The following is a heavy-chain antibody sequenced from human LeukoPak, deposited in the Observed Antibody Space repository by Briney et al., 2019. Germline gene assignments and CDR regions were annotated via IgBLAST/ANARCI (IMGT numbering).Heavy chain of an antibody. Sequence: SETLSLTCTVSGGSISSSYWTWIRQPPGKGLEWIGSIYHSGSTYYNPSLKSRVTISVDTSKNQFSLKLSSVTAADTAVYYCARVLGRYFATWGQGTLVTVSS. J-gene: IGHJ5*02. D-gene: IGHD3-9*01. CDR1: GGSISSSY. CDR3: ARVLGRYFAT. V-gene: IGHV4-38-2*02. CDR2: IYHSGST.